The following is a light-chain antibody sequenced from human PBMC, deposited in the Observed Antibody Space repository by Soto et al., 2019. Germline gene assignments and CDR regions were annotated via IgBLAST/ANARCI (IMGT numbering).Light chain of an antibody. CDR3: QQYDHLSLT. CDR1: QSVSSY. Sequence: EIVLTQSPATLSLSPGERATLSCRASQSVSSYLAWYQQKPGQAPRLLIYDASNRATGIPARFSGSGSGTDFTLTISSLEPEDVATHYCQQYDHLSLTF. CDR2: DAS. J-gene: IGKJ4*01. V-gene: IGKV3-11*01.